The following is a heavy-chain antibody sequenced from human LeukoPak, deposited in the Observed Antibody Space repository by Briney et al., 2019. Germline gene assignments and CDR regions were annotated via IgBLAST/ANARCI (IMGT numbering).Heavy chain of an antibody. CDR2: IHYSGST. CDR3: ARSILAEDV. D-gene: IGHD6-6*01. CDR1: GGSISSGDYY. V-gene: IGHV4-30-4*08. Sequence: SETLSLTCTVSGGSISSGDYYWSCIRQPPGKGLEWIAYIHYSGSTYYNPSLKGRVTISVDTSKNQFSLKLSSVTAADTAVYYCARSILAEDVWGKGTKVTVSS. J-gene: IGHJ6*03.